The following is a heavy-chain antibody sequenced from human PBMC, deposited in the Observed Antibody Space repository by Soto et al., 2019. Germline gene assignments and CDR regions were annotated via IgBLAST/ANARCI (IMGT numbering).Heavy chain of an antibody. D-gene: IGHD5-18*01. CDR3: ARGSGYSYGFSRRFGGDAFDI. Sequence: SETLSLTCAVSSGSISSSNWWSWVRQPPGKGLEWIGEIYHSGSTNYNPSLKSRVTISVDKSKNQFSLKLSSVTAADTAVYYCARGSGYSYGFSRRFGGDAFDIWGQGTMVTVSS. V-gene: IGHV4-4*02. J-gene: IGHJ3*02. CDR2: IYHSGST. CDR1: SGSISSSNW.